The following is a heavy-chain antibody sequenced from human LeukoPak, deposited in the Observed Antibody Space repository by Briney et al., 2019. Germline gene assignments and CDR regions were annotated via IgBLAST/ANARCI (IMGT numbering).Heavy chain of an antibody. CDR2: IIPILGIA. CDR3: ARAVAGTWGGFDY. CDR1: GGTFSSYA. Sequence: SVKVSCKASGGTFSSYAISWVRQAPGQGLEWMGRIIPILGIANYAQKFQGRVTITADKSTSTAYMELSSLRSEDTAVYYCARAVAGTWGGFDYWGQGTLVTVSS. V-gene: IGHV1-69*04. J-gene: IGHJ4*02. D-gene: IGHD6-19*01.